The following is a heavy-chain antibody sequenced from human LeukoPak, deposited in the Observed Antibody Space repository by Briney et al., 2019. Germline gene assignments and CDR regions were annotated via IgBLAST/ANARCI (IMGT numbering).Heavy chain of an antibody. Sequence: GSPRLSCAASGFTVSSKYLSWVRQAPGKGLEWVSVIYSGGSTYYADPVKGRFTISRDNSKNTLYLQMNSPRAEDTAVYYCAKDPPYYDFGDYGMDVWGQGTTVTVSS. CDR3: AKDPPYYDFGDYGMDV. CDR1: GFTVSSKY. D-gene: IGHD3-3*01. CDR2: IYSGGST. J-gene: IGHJ6*02. V-gene: IGHV3-66*01.